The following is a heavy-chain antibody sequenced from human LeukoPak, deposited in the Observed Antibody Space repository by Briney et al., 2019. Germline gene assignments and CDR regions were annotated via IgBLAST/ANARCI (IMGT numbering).Heavy chain of an antibody. CDR3: ARARYCSGGSCFHYFDY. CDR1: GGSISSGGYS. V-gene: IGHV4-30-2*01. J-gene: IGHJ4*02. Sequence: SQTLSLTCAVSGGSISSGGYSWSWIRQPPGTGLEWIGYIYHSGSTYYNPSLKSRVTISVDRSKNQFSLKLSSVTAADTAVYYCARARYCSGGSCFHYFDYWGQGTLVTVSS. CDR2: IYHSGST. D-gene: IGHD2-15*01.